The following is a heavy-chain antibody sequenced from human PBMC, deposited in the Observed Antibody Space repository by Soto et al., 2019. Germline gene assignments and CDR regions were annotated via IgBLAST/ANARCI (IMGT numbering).Heavy chain of an antibody. Sequence: SETLSLSCNVSHSISTYYLMWIRQPPGKGLEWIGYISYSGTTNYSPSLENRVTISIDTSKKQLSLKLSSVTTADTAVYYCARSGYDYWRGPVPSTDYSGPGTLVTVS. CDR2: ISYSGTT. J-gene: IGHJ4*02. D-gene: IGHD3-3*01. V-gene: IGHV4-59*01. CDR1: HSISTYY. CDR3: ARSGYDYWRGPVPSTDY.